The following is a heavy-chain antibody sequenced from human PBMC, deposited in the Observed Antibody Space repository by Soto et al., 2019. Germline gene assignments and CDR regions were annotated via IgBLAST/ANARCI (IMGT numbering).Heavy chain of an antibody. CDR1: GFPFTNYA. D-gene: IGHD4-4*01. CDR3: AKDRDDYRNYVFDY. CDR2: SSGSGSGGST. V-gene: IGHV3-23*01. Sequence: EVQLLESGGGLVQPGGSLRLSCAASGFPFTNYAMTWVRQAPGKGLEWVSISSGSGSGGSTNYADSVKGRFTISRDNSKNTLYLQMNSLRVEDTAVYYCAKDRDDYRNYVFDYWGQGTLVTVSS. J-gene: IGHJ4*02.